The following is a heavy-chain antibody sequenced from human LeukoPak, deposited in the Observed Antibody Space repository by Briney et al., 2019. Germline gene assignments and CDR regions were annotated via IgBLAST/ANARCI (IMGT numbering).Heavy chain of an antibody. CDR1: GYTFTGYY. CDR2: INPSGGST. J-gene: IGHJ3*02. D-gene: IGHD5-18*01. CDR3: ARVAGTAMAHDAFDI. Sequence: ASVKVSCKASGYTFTGYYMHWVRQAPGQGLEWTGIINPSGGSTSYAQKFQGRVTMTRDMSTSTVYMELSSLRSEDTAVYYCARVAGTAMAHDAFDIWGQGTMVTVSS. V-gene: IGHV1-46*01.